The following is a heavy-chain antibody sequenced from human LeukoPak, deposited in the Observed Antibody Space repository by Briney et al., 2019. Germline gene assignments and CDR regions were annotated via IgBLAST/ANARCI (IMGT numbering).Heavy chain of an antibody. J-gene: IGHJ4*02. CDR3: VRWGYYSNYDY. D-gene: IGHD4-11*01. CDR2: ITSNGGST. CDR1: GFTFSSYA. Sequence: GGSLRLSCAASGFTFSSYAMNWVRQAPGKGLEYVSTITSNGGSTYYADSVKGRFTITRDNSKNTLYLQMGSLRPEDMAVYYCVRWGYYSNYDYWGQGTLVTVSS. V-gene: IGHV3-64*02.